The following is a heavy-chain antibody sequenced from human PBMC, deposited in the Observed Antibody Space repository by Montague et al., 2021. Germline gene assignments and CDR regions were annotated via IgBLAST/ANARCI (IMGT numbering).Heavy chain of an antibody. D-gene: IGHD4-17*01. Sequence: SLRISWAASGFPFSSYAMSWVRQAPGKGRKWVSSITSGGSTYYADSVTGRFTISRDNSKNTLYLQMNSLRAEDTAVYYCTKDQDDYGDYVDWVDTWGQGTLVTVSS. J-gene: IGHJ5*02. CDR3: TKDQDDYGDYVDWVDT. V-gene: IGHV3-23*01. CDR2: ITSGGST. CDR1: GFPFSSYA.